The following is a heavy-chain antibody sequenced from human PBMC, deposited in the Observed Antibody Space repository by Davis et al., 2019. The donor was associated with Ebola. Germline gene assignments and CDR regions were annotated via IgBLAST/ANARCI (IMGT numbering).Heavy chain of an antibody. CDR2: IKQDGSEK. J-gene: IGHJ4*02. D-gene: IGHD1-26*01. V-gene: IGHV3-7*01. CDR3: ARDWQAWELLFVGFDY. Sequence: GESLKISCAASGFTFSSYWMSWVRQAPGKGLEWVANIKQDGSEKYYVDSVKGRFTISRDNAKNSLYLQMNSLRAEDTAVYYCARDWQAWELLFVGFDYWGQGTLVTVSS. CDR1: GFTFSSYW.